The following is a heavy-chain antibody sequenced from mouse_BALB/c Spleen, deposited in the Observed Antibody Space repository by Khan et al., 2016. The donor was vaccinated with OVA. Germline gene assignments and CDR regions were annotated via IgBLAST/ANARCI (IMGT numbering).Heavy chain of an antibody. CDR1: GYTFTSYW. Sequence: VQLQESGAELAKPGASVKMSCTASGYTFTSYWMHWIKQRPGQGLEWIGYINPNSGYTDYNQKFKDKATLTADKSSSTAYMQLSSLTSDDSAVYCCARDRIDYWGQGTPLTVSS. V-gene: IGHV1-7*01. CDR3: ARDRIDY. J-gene: IGHJ2*01. CDR2: INPNSGYT.